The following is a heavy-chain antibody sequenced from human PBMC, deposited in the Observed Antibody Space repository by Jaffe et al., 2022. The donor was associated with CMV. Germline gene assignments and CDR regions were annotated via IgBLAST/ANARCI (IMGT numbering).Heavy chain of an antibody. V-gene: IGHV3-73*02. D-gene: IGHD4-17*01. CDR2: IRSKANSYAT. Sequence: EVQLVESGGGLVQPGGSLKLSCAASGFTFSGSAMHWVRQASGKGLEWVGRIRSKANSYATAYAASVKGRFTISRDDSKNTAYLQMNSLKTEDTAVYYCTRQIHLTTVTTEDLYYYYGMDVWGQGTTVTVSS. CDR3: TRQIHLTTVTTEDLYYYYGMDV. CDR1: GFTFSGSA. J-gene: IGHJ6*02.